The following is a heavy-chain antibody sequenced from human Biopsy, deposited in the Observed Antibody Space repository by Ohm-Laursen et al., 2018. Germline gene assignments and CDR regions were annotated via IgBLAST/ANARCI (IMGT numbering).Heavy chain of an antibody. D-gene: IGHD3-10*01. CDR3: ARAYFYGVGTSNYFFDS. Sequence: SDTLSLTCIVSGGSVRSPDHRWNWVRRAPGKGREWIGNIYYSWTTFYSPSLRGRVTMDLDTSKNQFSLRLRSVTSADTAVYFCARAYFYGVGTSNYFFDSWGQGALVTVSS. J-gene: IGHJ4*02. V-gene: IGHV4-61*08. CDR2: IYYSWTT. CDR1: GGSVRSPDHR.